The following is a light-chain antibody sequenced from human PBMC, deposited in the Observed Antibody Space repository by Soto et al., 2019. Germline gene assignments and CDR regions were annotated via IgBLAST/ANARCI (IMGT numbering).Light chain of an antibody. CDR2: GNS. CDR3: QSYDSSPHVV. CDR1: SSNIGAGYD. Sequence: QPVLTQPPSVSGAPGQRVTISCTGSSSNIGAGYDVHWYQQLPGTAPKLLIYGNSNRPSGVPDRFSGSKSGTLASLAITGLQAEDEADYYCQSYDSSPHVVFGGGTKLTVL. J-gene: IGLJ2*01. V-gene: IGLV1-40*01.